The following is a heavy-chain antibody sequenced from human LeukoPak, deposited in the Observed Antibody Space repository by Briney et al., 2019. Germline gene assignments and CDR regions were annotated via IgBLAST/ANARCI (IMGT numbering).Heavy chain of an antibody. CDR3: ARQSGSYGGILDN. J-gene: IGHJ4*02. CDR1: GGSFSGYY. V-gene: IGHV4-34*01. CDR2: INHSGST. Sequence: SETLSLTCAAYGGSFSGYYWSWIRQPPGKGLEWIGEINHSGSTYYNPSLKSRVTISVDTSRNEFSLRLSSVTAADTALYFCARQSGSYGGILDNWGQGILGTVSS. D-gene: IGHD1-26*01.